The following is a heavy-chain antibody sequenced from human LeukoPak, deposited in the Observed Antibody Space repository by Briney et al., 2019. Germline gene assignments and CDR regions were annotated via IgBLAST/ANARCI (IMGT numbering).Heavy chain of an antibody. J-gene: IGHJ4*02. D-gene: IGHD4-17*01. Sequence: DSVKGRFTISRDNSKNTLYLQMNSLRAEDTAVYYCARGHWATTVTLFDYCGQGTLVTVSS. V-gene: IGHV3-30*01. CDR3: ARGHWATTVTLFDY.